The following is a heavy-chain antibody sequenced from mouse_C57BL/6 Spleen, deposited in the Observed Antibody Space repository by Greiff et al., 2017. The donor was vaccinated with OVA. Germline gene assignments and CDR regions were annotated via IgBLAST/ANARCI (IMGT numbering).Heavy chain of an antibody. V-gene: IGHV5-4*01. CDR2: ISDGGSYT. CDR1: GFTFSSYA. CDR3: ARETYYTYAMDY. J-gene: IGHJ4*01. Sequence: EVQRVESGGGLVKPGGSLKLSCAASGFTFSSYAMSWVRQTPEKRLEWVATISDGGSYTYYPDNVKGRFTISRDNAKNNLYLQMSHLKSEDTAMYYCARETYYTYAMDYWGQGTSVTVSS. D-gene: IGHD2-12*01.